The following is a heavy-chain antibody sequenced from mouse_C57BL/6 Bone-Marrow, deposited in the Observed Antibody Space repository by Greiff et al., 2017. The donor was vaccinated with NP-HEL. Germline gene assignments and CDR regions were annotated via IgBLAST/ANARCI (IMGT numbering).Heavy chain of an antibody. CDR2: IYPGNSDT. V-gene: IGHV1-5*01. D-gene: IGHD1-1*01. CDR3: TTYGSSYGYAMDY. J-gene: IGHJ4*01. Sequence: VQLQQSGTVLARPGASVKMSCKTSGYTFTSYWMHWVKQRPGQGLEWIGAIYPGNSDTSYNQKFKGKAKLTAVTSASTAYLALSGLTNEDSAVYYFTTYGSSYGYAMDYWGQGTSVTVSS. CDR1: GYTFTSYW.